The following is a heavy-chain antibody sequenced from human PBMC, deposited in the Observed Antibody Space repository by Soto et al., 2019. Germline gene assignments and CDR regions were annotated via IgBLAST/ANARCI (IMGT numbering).Heavy chain of an antibody. Sequence: GGSLRLSCAASGFTFSSYAMSWVRQAPGKGLEWVSAISGSGGSTYYEDSVKGRFTIARDNSKNTLYLQMNSLRAEDTAVYYCAKDLIVTLQLVPRPAEYFQHWGQGTLVTVSS. CDR2: ISGSGGST. V-gene: IGHV3-23*01. D-gene: IGHD6-13*01. CDR3: AKDLIVTLQLVPRPAEYFQH. J-gene: IGHJ1*01. CDR1: GFTFSSYA.